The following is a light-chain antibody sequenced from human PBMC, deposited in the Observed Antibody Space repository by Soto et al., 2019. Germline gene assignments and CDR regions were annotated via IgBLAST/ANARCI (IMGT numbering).Light chain of an antibody. CDR1: QGITSY. J-gene: IGKJ4*01. V-gene: IGKV1-9*01. CDR3: QQSVSPLT. CDR2: GAS. Sequence: IQFTHSLSSLSASVSDSVTITCRASQGITSYLAWYQQKPGKAPNLLIYGASTLQSGVPSRFSGSGSGTDFTLTINSLQAEDFATYYCQQSVSPLTFGGGTKVDTK.